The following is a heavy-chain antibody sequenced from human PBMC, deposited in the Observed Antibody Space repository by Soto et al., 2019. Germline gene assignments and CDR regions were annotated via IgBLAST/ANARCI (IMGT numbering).Heavy chain of an antibody. CDR3: ARGDSSGYYYSFDY. CDR2: IYYSGST. J-gene: IGHJ4*02. V-gene: IGHV4-59*01. Sequence: NPAETLSLTCSVSGASITSYHWSWVRQPPGKGLEWVGYIYYSGSTNYNPSLKSRVTISVDTSKNQLSLKLKSMTAADTAVYYCARGDSSGYYYSFDYWGRGTLVTVSS. D-gene: IGHD3-22*01. CDR1: GASITSYH.